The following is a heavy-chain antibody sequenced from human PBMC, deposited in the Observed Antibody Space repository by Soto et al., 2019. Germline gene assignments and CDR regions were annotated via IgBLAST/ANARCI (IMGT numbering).Heavy chain of an antibody. V-gene: IGHV3-33*01. Sequence: QVHLVESGGGVVQPGRSLRLSCMGSGFTFKNYGMHWVRQAPGKGLEWVAIIWYDDSKQYYADSVKGRFTISRDNSKNTLYLEMNSLRAEDTAVYYCVREESSDSHIFFQNWGQGTLVTVSS. CDR2: IWYDDSKQ. D-gene: IGHD3-22*01. CDR3: VREESSDSHIFFQN. CDR1: GFTFKNYG. J-gene: IGHJ1*01.